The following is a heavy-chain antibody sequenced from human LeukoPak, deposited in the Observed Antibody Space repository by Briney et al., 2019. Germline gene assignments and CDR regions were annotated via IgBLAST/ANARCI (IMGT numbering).Heavy chain of an antibody. Sequence: SETLSLTCTVSGGSIRSLYWSWIRQPPGKGLEWIGYIYYSGSTDYNPSLKSRVTMAADTSKNQFSLKLSSVTAADTAVYYCARDRYPTVVTPYAFDIWGQGTMVTVSS. CDR2: IYYSGST. V-gene: IGHV4-59*11. CDR1: GGSIRSLY. D-gene: IGHD4-23*01. CDR3: ARDRYPTVVTPYAFDI. J-gene: IGHJ3*02.